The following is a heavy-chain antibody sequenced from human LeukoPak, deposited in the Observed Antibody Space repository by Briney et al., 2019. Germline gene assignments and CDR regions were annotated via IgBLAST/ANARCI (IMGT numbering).Heavy chain of an antibody. CDR3: ARDGGFWSGYSYYFDY. D-gene: IGHD3-3*01. Sequence: ASVKVSCKASGYTFTSYGISWVRQAPGQGLEWMGGIIPIFGTANYAQKFQGRVTITADESTSTAYMELSSLRSEDTAVYYCARDGGFWSGYSYYFDYWGQGTLVTVSS. V-gene: IGHV1-69*13. CDR2: IIPIFGTA. J-gene: IGHJ4*02. CDR1: GYTFTSYG.